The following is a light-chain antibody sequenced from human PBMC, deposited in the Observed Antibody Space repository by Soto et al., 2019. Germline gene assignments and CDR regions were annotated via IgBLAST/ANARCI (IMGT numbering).Light chain of an antibody. V-gene: IGKV1-5*01. CDR2: DAS. CDR3: QQYNSFWT. Sequence: DIQMTQSPSTPSASVGDRVTITCRASQSISSLLAWYQQKPGKAPKLLIYDASYLERGVPSRFSGSGSWTEFTLTISDLQPDELATYYCQQYNSFWTFGQGNKVE. J-gene: IGKJ1*01. CDR1: QSISSL.